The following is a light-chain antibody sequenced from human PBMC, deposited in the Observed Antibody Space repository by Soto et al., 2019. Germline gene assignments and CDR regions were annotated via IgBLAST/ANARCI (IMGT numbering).Light chain of an antibody. CDR2: TNT. CDR1: SSNVGGNP. CDR3: ASWDVSLNGPV. J-gene: IGLJ1*01. Sequence: QAVLTQPPSASGTPGQRVTISCSGSSSNVGGNPVNWYQHVPTTAPKLLIYTNTQRPSGVPDRFSGSKSGTSASLAISGLQSEDEADYYCASWDVSLNGPVFGTGTKLTVL. V-gene: IGLV1-44*01.